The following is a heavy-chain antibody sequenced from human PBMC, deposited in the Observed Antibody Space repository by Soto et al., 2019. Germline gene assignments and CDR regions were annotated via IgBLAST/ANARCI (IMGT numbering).Heavy chain of an antibody. CDR3: ARDQRGYNYGFRFDQ. CDR2: ISSRSSYT. V-gene: IGHV3-11*05. Sequence: GGSLRLSCAASGFTFTDYYMSWIRQAPGRGLEWLSYISSRSSYTNYADSVKGRFTISRDNAKNSLYLEMNSLRVEDTAVYYCARDQRGYNYGFRFDQWGQGILVTVSS. CDR1: GFTFTDYY. D-gene: IGHD5-18*01. J-gene: IGHJ4*02.